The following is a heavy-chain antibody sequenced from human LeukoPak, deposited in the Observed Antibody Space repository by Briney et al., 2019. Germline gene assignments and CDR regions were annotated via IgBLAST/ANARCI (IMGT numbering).Heavy chain of an antibody. CDR1: VYTFTSYG. J-gene: IGHJ4*02. V-gene: IGHV1-18*01. Sequence: ASVKLSCKASVYTFTSYGISWVRQAPGQGLEWMGWISAYNGNTNYAQQLQGRVTMTTDTSTSTAYMELRSLRSDDTAVYYCARSGRRGRWFAASYYFDYWGQGTLVTVSS. CDR3: ARSGRRGRWFAASYYFDY. CDR2: ISAYNGNT. D-gene: IGHD3-10*01.